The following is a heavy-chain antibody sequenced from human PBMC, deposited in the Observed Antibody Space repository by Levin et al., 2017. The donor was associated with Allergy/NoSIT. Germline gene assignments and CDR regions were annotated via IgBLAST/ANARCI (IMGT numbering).Heavy chain of an antibody. Sequence: GGSLRLSCAASGFTFESYGMHWVRQAPGKGLEWVALIWSHGGNTNYADSVRGRFSVSRDNSNKLLYLHMNSLRAEDTAVYYCAREDTYYGTEARASGGHYFGYWGQGTLVTVSS. CDR1: GFTFESYG. CDR3: AREDTYYGTEARASGGHYFGY. CDR2: IWSHGGNT. V-gene: IGHV3-33*01. D-gene: IGHD3-10*01. J-gene: IGHJ4*02.